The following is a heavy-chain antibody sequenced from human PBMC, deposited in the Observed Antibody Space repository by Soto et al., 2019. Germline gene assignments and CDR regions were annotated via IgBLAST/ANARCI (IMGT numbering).Heavy chain of an antibody. D-gene: IGHD4-17*01. Sequence: QVQLVQSGAEVNKPGSSVKVSCKASGGTFSSYAISWVRQAPGQGLEWMGGIIPIFGTANYAQKFKGRVTITADESTSTAYMELSRLRSEDTAGYYCARDSGGTTVAFGMDVWGPGNTVTVSS. CDR1: GGTFSSYA. CDR3: ARDSGGTTVAFGMDV. V-gene: IGHV1-69*01. CDR2: IIPIFGTA. J-gene: IGHJ6*02.